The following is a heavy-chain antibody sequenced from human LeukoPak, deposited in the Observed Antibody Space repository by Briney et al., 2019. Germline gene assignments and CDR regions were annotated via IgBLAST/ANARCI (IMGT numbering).Heavy chain of an antibody. Sequence: RASVKVSCKVSGYTLTELSMHWVRQAPGKGLEWMGGFDPEDGETIYAQKFQGRVTMTEDTSTDTAYMELSSLRSEDTAVYYCATLPDTAMVTAAYYFDYWSQGTLVTVSS. D-gene: IGHD5-18*01. V-gene: IGHV1-24*01. CDR2: FDPEDGET. CDR1: GYTLTELS. J-gene: IGHJ4*02. CDR3: ATLPDTAMVTAAYYFDY.